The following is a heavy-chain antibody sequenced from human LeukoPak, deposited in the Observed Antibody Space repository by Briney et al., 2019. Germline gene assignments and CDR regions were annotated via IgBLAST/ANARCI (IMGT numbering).Heavy chain of an antibody. CDR3: AKPHYYDSSGYPYYFDY. Sequence: GGSLRLSCAASGFTFSSYAVSWVRQAPGKGLEWVSAISGSGGSTYYADSVKGRFTISRDNSKNTLYLQMNSLRAEDTAVYYCAKPHYYDSSGYPYYFDYWGQGTLVTVSS. D-gene: IGHD3-22*01. CDR1: GFTFSSYA. V-gene: IGHV3-23*01. CDR2: ISGSGGST. J-gene: IGHJ4*02.